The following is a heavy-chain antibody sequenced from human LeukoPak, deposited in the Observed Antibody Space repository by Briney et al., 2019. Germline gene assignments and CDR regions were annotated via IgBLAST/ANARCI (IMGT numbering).Heavy chain of an antibody. CDR2: ISGYNGNT. CDR1: GYTFTSYG. Sequence: ASVKVSCKASGYTFTSYGISWVLQAPGQGLEWMGWISGYNGNTNSAQKLQGRVSMTTDTSTSTAYMELRSLRSDDTAVYYCARDRSPDFWSGDYRDAFDIWGQGTMVTVSS. CDR3: ARDRSPDFWSGDYRDAFDI. J-gene: IGHJ3*02. D-gene: IGHD3-3*01. V-gene: IGHV1-18*01.